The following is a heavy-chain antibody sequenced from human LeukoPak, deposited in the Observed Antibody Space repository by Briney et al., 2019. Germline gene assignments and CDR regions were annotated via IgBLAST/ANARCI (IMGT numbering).Heavy chain of an antibody. D-gene: IGHD2/OR15-2a*01. CDR3: ARRDSTYWYFDV. J-gene: IGHJ2*01. CDR1: GGSISSYY. Sequence: KPSETLSLTCTVSGGSISSYYWSWIRQPPGKGLEWIGYIYYSGSTNYNPSLKSRVTISVDTSKNQFSLKLSSVTAADTAVYYCARRDSTYWYFDVWGRGTRVTVSS. CDR2: IYYSGST. V-gene: IGHV4-59*01.